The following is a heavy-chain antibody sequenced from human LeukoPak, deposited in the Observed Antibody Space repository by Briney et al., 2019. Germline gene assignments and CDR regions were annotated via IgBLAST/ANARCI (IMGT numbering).Heavy chain of an antibody. CDR1: GFTFSSYE. D-gene: IGHD3-22*01. J-gene: IGHJ4*02. V-gene: IGHV3-48*03. Sequence: GGSLRLSCAASGFTFSSYEMNWVRQAPGKGLEWVSYISSSGGTIYYADSVKGRFTISRDNAKNSLYLQMNSLRAEDTAVYYCAVYYCDSSGYSVGDYWGQGTLFTVSS. CDR3: AVYYCDSSGYSVGDY. CDR2: ISSSGGTI.